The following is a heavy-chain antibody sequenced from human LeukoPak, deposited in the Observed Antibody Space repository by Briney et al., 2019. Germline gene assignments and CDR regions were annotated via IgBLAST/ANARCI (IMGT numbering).Heavy chain of an antibody. Sequence: SETLSLTCTVSGGSISPYYWSWIRQPPGKRLEWIGYIYYSGITNYNPSLNSRVTISVDTSKNQFSLKLSSVTAADTVVYYCARSPVIVVGRGYYFDYWGQGTLVTVSS. CDR3: ARSPVIVVGRGYYFDY. CDR1: GGSISPYY. J-gene: IGHJ4*02. V-gene: IGHV4-59*01. D-gene: IGHD2-15*01. CDR2: IYYSGIT.